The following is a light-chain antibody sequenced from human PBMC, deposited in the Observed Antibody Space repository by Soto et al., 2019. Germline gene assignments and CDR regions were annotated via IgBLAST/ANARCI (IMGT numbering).Light chain of an antibody. CDR1: SSDVGRYNL. Sequence: QSALAQPASVSGSPGQSNTISCTGTSSDVGRYNLVSWYQQHPGKAPKLMIYEGSKRPSGVSNRFSGSTSGNTASLTISGLQAEDEADYYCCSYAGNSLYVFGTGTKVTVL. CDR2: EGS. V-gene: IGLV2-23*01. CDR3: CSYAGNSLYV. J-gene: IGLJ1*01.